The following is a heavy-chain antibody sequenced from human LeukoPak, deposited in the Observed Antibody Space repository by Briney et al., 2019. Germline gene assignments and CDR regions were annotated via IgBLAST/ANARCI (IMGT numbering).Heavy chain of an antibody. CDR3: ARSLRYFDWLFPTYYYYYTDV. V-gene: IGHV1-8*01. CDR1: GYTFTSYD. Sequence: GASVKVSCKASGYTFTSYDINWVRQAPGQGLEWMGWMNPNSGNTGYAQKFQGRVTMTRNTSISTAYMELSSLRSEDTAVYYCARSLRYFDWLFPTYYYYYTDVWGKGTTVTISS. J-gene: IGHJ6*03. D-gene: IGHD3-9*01. CDR2: MNPNSGNT.